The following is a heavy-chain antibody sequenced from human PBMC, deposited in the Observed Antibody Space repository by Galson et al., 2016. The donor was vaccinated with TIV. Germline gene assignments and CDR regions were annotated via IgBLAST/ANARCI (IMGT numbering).Heavy chain of an antibody. J-gene: IGHJ4*02. CDR3: ATSSLAVAGSTRMWYLDF. V-gene: IGHV1-69*13. D-gene: IGHD6-19*01. CDR1: GGTFDSYG. Sequence: SVKVSCKASGGTFDSYGINWVRQAPGQGLEWMGRIIPIFGTTHYVQKFQGRVTITADESTITAYMELSSLRSEDTAVYYCATSSLAVAGSTRMWYLDFWGQGTPVTVSS. CDR2: IIPIFGTT.